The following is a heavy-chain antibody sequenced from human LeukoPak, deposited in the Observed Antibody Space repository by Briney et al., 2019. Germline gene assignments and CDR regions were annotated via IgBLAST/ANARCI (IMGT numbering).Heavy chain of an antibody. J-gene: IGHJ4*02. Sequence: GGSLRLSCAASGFTVSSNYMSWVRQAPGKGLEWVSVIYSGGSTYYADSVKGRFTISRHNSKNTLYLQMNSLRAEDTAVYYCARASRVMPGYYFDYWGQGTLVTVSS. CDR2: IYSGGST. CDR1: GFTVSSNY. V-gene: IGHV3-53*04. D-gene: IGHD3-16*01. CDR3: ARASRVMPGYYFDY.